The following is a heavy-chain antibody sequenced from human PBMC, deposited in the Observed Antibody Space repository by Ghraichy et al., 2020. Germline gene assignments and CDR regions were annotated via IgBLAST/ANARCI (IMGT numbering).Heavy chain of an antibody. CDR3: GSTDFDY. Sequence: ASVKVSCKASGYTSSSYGISWVRQAPGQGLEWMAWISVYNANAHYAQNLQNRATVTADTSTSTVYMELRSLRSDDTAIYYCGSTDFDYWGQGTLVIVSS. CDR1: GYTSSSYG. J-gene: IGHJ4*02. V-gene: IGHV1-18*01. CDR2: ISVYNANA. D-gene: IGHD4-17*01.